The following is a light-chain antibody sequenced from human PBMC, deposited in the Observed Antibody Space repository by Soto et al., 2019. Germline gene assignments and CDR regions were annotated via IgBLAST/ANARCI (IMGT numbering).Light chain of an antibody. Sequence: QSVLTQPASVSGSDGQSITISCTGARSDVGTYNLVSWYQQHPGKAPKLVIYEGSQRPSGVSNRFSGSKSGNTASLTISGLQGDDEADYYCCSYAGSGPYVFGTGTKLTVL. CDR2: EGS. J-gene: IGLJ1*01. V-gene: IGLV2-23*01. CDR1: RSDVGTYNL. CDR3: CSYAGSGPYV.